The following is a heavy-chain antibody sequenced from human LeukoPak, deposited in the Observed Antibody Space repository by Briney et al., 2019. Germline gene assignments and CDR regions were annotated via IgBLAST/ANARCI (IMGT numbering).Heavy chain of an antibody. D-gene: IGHD1-1*01. Sequence: SETLSLTCTVSGGSISSYYWSWIRQPPGKGLEWIGYIYYSGSTNYNPSLKSRVTISVDTSKNRFSLKLSSVTAADTAVYYCARESHWNYVDYWGQGTLVTVSS. J-gene: IGHJ4*02. CDR2: IYYSGST. CDR3: ARESHWNYVDY. CDR1: GGSISSYY. V-gene: IGHV4-59*01.